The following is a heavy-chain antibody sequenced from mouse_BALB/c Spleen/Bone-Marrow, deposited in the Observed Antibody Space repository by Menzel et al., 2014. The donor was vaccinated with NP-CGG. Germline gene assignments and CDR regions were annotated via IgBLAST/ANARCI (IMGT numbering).Heavy chain of an antibody. CDR3: ATDRYDEDYAMDY. CDR2: INPYNGAT. V-gene: IGHV1-26*01. Sequence: EVQLQQSGPELVKPGASVKISCKASGYSFTDYYMHWVKQSHVKSLEWIGRINPYNGATSYNQNFKDKASLTVDKSSITAYMELHSLTSEDSAVYYCATDRYDEDYAMDYWGQGTSVTVSS. CDR1: GYSFTDYY. J-gene: IGHJ4*01. D-gene: IGHD2-14*01.